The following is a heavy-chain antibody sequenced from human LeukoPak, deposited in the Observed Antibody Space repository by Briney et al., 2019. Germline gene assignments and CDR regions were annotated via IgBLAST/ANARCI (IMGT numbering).Heavy chain of an antibody. CDR1: GFTFSSYG. CDR2: IWYEGSNK. D-gene: IGHD4-17*01. CDR3: ARQWGRTTVFDY. V-gene: IGHV3-33*01. Sequence: PGRSLILSCAASGFTFSSYGMHWVRQAPGKGLEWVAVIWYEGSNKYYADSLKGRFTISRDNSKNTLYLQMNSLRAEDTAVYYCARQWGRTTVFDYWGQGTLVTVSS. J-gene: IGHJ4*02.